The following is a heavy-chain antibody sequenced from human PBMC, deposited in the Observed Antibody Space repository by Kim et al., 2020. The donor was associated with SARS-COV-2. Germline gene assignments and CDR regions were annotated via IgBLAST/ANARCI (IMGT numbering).Heavy chain of an antibody. V-gene: IGHV3-53*01. Sequence: NAESVKGRYTISRDNSKNTLYLKMNSLRAEDTAVYYCARGQFGELNYYFDYWGQGTLVTVSS. J-gene: IGHJ4*02. D-gene: IGHD3-10*01. CDR3: ARGQFGELNYYFDY.